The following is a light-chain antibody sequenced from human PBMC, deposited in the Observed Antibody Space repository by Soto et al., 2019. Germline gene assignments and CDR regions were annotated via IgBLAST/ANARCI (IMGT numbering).Light chain of an antibody. CDR1: QSISSW. V-gene: IGKV1-5*01. CDR2: AAS. CDR3: QQYKTYLWT. J-gene: IGKJ1*01. Sequence: DIQLTQYPSTLSASGGDRVTISCRASQSISSWLAWYQQKPGKAPKLLIYAASTLESGVPSRFSGSGSGTEFTLTICSVQPEDFATYYCQQYKTYLWTFGQGTKVDI.